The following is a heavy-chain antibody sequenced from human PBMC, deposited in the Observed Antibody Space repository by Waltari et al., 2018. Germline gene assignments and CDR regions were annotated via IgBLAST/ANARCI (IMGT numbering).Heavy chain of an antibody. V-gene: IGHV1-3*03. CDR2: INSGNGNT. D-gene: IGHD3-3*01. CDR1: GYTFTSYA. Sequence: QVQLVQSGAEVKKPGASVKVSCKASGYTFTSYAMHWVRQAPGQRLEWMGWINSGNGNTKYSQEFQGRVTITMDTSASTAYMELSSLRSEDMAVYYCARSHLFLEWIEDAFDIWGQGTMVTVSS. J-gene: IGHJ3*02. CDR3: ARSHLFLEWIEDAFDI.